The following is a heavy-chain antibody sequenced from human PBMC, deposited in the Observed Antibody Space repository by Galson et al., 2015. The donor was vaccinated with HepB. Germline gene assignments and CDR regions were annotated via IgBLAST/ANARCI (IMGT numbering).Heavy chain of an antibody. CDR1: GFTFSSYS. D-gene: IGHD6-6*01. Sequence: SLRLSCAASGFTFSSYSMNWVRQAPGKGLEWVANIRQDGNEKYYVDSVKGRFTVSRDNAKNSLCLQMNSLRAEDTAVYYCARAYIAARPGDSWGQGTLVTVSS. J-gene: IGHJ4*02. CDR3: ARAYIAARPGDS. V-gene: IGHV3-7*03. CDR2: IRQDGNEK.